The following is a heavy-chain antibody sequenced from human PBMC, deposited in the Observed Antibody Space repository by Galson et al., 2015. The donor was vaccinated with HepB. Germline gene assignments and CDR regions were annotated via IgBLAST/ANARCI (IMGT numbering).Heavy chain of an antibody. V-gene: IGHV1-24*01. CDR3: ASEESGEYYYYYGMDV. J-gene: IGHJ6*02. Sequence: SVKVSCKVSGYTLTELSMHWVRQAPGKGLEWMGGFDPEDGETIYAQKFQGRVTMTEDTSTDTAYTELSSLRSEDTAVYYCASEESGEYYYYYGMDVWGQGTTVTVSS. CDR1: GYTLTELS. CDR2: FDPEDGET. D-gene: IGHD2-21*01.